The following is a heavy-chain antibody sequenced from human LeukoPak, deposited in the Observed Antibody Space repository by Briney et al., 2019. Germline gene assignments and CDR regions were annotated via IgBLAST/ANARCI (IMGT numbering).Heavy chain of an antibody. CDR3: ARDRGNIVGASYYSDY. D-gene: IGHD1-26*01. J-gene: IGHJ4*02. CDR1: GDSVSSNSAA. Sequence: SQTLSLTCAISGDSVSSNSAAWNWIRQSPSRGLEWLGRTYYRSKWYNDYAVSVKSRITINPDTSKNQFSLQLNSVTPEDTAVYYCARDRGNIVGASYYSDYWGQGTLVTVSS. V-gene: IGHV6-1*01. CDR2: TYYRSKWYN.